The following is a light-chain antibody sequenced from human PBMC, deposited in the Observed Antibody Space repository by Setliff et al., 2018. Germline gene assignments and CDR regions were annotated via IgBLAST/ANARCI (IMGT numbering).Light chain of an antibody. V-gene: IGKV4-1*01. CDR1: QTVLSTTNNKNY. CDR2: WAS. J-gene: IGKJ1*01. Sequence: DIMMTQSPHSLALSLGERATINCKSSQTVLSTTNNKNYLAWYRQKPGQSPKLLIYWASTREFGVPDRFSGSGSGTDFTLTITNLQAEDVAVYYCQQYFTLWTFGQGT. CDR3: QQYFTLWT.